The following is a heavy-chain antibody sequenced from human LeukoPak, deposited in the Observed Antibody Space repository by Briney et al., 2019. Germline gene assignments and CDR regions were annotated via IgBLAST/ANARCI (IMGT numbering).Heavy chain of an antibody. CDR1: GGSISSGDYY. CDR3: ARVREWELSYFDY. Sequence: PSETLSLTCTVSGGSISSGDYYWSWIRQPPGKGLEWIGYIYYSGSTYYNPSLKSRVTISVDTSKNQFSLKLSSVTAADTAVHYCARVREWELSYFDYWGQGTLVTVSS. CDR2: IYYSGST. D-gene: IGHD1-26*01. V-gene: IGHV4-30-4*08. J-gene: IGHJ4*02.